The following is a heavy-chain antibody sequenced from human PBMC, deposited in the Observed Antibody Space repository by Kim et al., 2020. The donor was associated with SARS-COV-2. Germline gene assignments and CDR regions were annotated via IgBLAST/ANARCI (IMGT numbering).Heavy chain of an antibody. J-gene: IGHJ6*02. D-gene: IGHD3-10*01. CDR3: ARFQSGGMDV. V-gene: IGHV4-4*02. Sequence: DQNPYRKSRVTISVDKSKIQFSLKLSSVTAADTAVYYCARFQSGGMDVWGQGTTVTVSS.